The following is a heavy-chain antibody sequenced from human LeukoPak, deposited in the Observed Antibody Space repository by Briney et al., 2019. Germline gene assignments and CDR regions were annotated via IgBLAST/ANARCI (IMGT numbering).Heavy chain of an antibody. D-gene: IGHD1-26*01. Sequence: PGGSRRLSCSASGFTFSGHFMHWVRQAPGKGLEYVSSISINGDKTYYAESVKGRFTISRDNSKNTLYLQLSSLRVEDTAVYYCIKDRIGTWSFDHWGQGTLLTVSS. CDR2: ISINGDKT. CDR1: GFTFSGHF. J-gene: IGHJ4*02. CDR3: IKDRIGTWSFDH. V-gene: IGHV3-64D*06.